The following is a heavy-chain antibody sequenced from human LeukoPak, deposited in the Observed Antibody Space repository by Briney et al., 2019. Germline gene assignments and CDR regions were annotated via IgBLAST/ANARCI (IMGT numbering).Heavy chain of an antibody. CDR3: ARGRRSRWTRYFDY. V-gene: IGHV4-34*01. CDR2: INHSGST. CDR1: GGSFSGYY. J-gene: IGHJ4*02. Sequence: SETLSLSCAVYGGSFSGYYWSWIRQPAGKGLEWIGEINHSGSTNYNPSLKSRVTISVDTSKNQFSLKLSSVTAADTAVYYCARGRRSRWTRYFDYWGQGTLVTVSS. D-gene: IGHD6-19*01.